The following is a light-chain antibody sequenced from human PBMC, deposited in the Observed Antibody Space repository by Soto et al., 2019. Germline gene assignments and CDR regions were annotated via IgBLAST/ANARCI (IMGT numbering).Light chain of an antibody. CDR1: QDITNY. CDR2: DAS. Sequence: LQMTQSPSSLSASVGDRVTITCQASQDITNYLNWYQQKPGKAPKLLIYDASNLETGVPSRFSGSGSGTNFSFTISSLQPEDIATYYCQQYDNLSLTFGGGTKVEIK. J-gene: IGKJ4*01. V-gene: IGKV1-33*01. CDR3: QQYDNLSLT.